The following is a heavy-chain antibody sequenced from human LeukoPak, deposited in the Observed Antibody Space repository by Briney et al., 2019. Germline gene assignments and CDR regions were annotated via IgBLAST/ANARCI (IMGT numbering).Heavy chain of an antibody. Sequence: GASVKVSCKASGYTFTSYDINWVRQATGQGLEWMGWMNPNSGNTGYAQKFQGSVTMTRNTSISTAYMELRSLRSEDTAVYYCARGGAPGYDFWRGYYSGLADAFGIWGQGTMVTVSS. V-gene: IGHV1-8*01. CDR2: MNPNSGNT. J-gene: IGHJ3*02. CDR3: ARGGAPGYDFWRGYYSGLADAFGI. CDR1: GYTFTSYD. D-gene: IGHD3-3*01.